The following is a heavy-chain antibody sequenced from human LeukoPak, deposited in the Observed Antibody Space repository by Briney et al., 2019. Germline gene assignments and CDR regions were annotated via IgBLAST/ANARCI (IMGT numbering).Heavy chain of an antibody. V-gene: IGHV3-30*18. D-gene: IGHD6-13*01. CDR2: ISYDGSNK. CDR1: GFTFSSYG. J-gene: IGHJ6*02. CDR3: AKTIAAAGPYYYYGMDV. Sequence: GGSLRLSCAASGFTFSSYGMHWVRQAPGKGLEWVAVISYDGSNKYYADSVKGRFTISRGNSKNTLYLQMNSLRAEDTAVYYCAKTIAAAGPYYYYGMDVWGQGTTVTVSS.